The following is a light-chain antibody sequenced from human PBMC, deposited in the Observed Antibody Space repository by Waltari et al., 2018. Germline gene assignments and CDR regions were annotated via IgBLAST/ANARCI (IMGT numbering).Light chain of an antibody. CDR3: QAWDSSTHVV. J-gene: IGLJ2*01. Sequence: SYELTQPPSVSVSPGQTASIRCSGDSLGDKYVCWFQQKPGQSPVLVIYQDNKRPPGIPERFSGSNSGNTATLTISGTQAMDEGDYYCQAWDSSTHVVFGGGTKLSVL. CDR1: SLGDKY. V-gene: IGLV3-1*01. CDR2: QDN.